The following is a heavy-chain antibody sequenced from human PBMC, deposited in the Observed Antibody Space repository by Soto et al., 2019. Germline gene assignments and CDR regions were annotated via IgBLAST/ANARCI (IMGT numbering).Heavy chain of an antibody. CDR2: IYPCDSDT. CDR1: GYSFNSYW. D-gene: IGHD2-2*01. J-gene: IGHJ4*01. CDR3: ARHLVGSTRGNFDY. V-gene: IGHV5-51*01. Sequence: GASLKISCKTSGYSFNSYWIGWVRQMPGKGMEWMGNIYPCDSDTRYSPSFQGQVTISADTSITTAYLQWSGLRASDTAMYFCARHLVGSTRGNFDYWGQGTLVTVSS.